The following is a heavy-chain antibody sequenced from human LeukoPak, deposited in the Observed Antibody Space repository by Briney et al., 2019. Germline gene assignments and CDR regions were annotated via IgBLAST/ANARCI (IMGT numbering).Heavy chain of an antibody. V-gene: IGHV3-23*01. Sequence: GGSLRLSCAASGFTFSSYEFNWVRQAPGKGLEWVSTISGSGGSTDYAEAVKGRFTISRDNSKNTLYLQMNSLRAEDTAVYYCAKEQQLWLLGYFDYWGQGALVTVSS. CDR2: ISGSGGST. D-gene: IGHD5-18*01. J-gene: IGHJ4*02. CDR1: GFTFSSYE. CDR3: AKEQQLWLLGYFDY.